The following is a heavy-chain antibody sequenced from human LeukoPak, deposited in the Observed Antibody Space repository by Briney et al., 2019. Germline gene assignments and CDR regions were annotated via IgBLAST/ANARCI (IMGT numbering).Heavy chain of an antibody. CDR3: ARSDPATYYDFWSGPPHYYMDV. V-gene: IGHV4-34*01. J-gene: IGHJ6*03. D-gene: IGHD3-3*01. Sequence: SETLSLTCAVYGASFSGYYWSWIRQPPGKGLEWIGEINHSGSTNYNPSLKSRVTISVDTSKNQFSLKLSSVTAADTAVYYCARSDPATYYDFWSGPPHYYMDVWGKGTTVTVSS. CDR1: GASFSGYY. CDR2: INHSGST.